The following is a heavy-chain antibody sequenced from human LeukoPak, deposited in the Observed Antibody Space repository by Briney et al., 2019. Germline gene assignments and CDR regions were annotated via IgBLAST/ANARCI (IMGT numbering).Heavy chain of an antibody. CDR3: ARDSKSSGRADGDPESFQH. CDR2: ISSSSIYI. D-gene: IGHD6-19*01. V-gene: IGHV3-21*01. CDR1: GFTVISNS. Sequence: PGGALRLSCTVSGFTVISNSMSWVRQAPGKGLEWGSSISSSSIYIYYAESVKGRVTISRDNAKNSLYLQMKSLRAEATAVYYCARDSKSSGRADGDPESFQHWGPGTLVTVSS. J-gene: IGHJ1*01.